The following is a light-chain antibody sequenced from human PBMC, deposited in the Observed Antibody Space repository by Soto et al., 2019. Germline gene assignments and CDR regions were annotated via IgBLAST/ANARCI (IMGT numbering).Light chain of an antibody. Sequence: DIVVTQSPDSLVLSLGERATINCKSSQNVLFSSNDKNYLAWYQQKPGQPPKLLIYWASIRESGVPDRFSGSGSGTDFTLTISSLQAEDVAVYYCHQYYRLPLTFGQGTKLEIK. CDR1: QNVLFSSNDKNY. J-gene: IGKJ2*01. V-gene: IGKV4-1*01. CDR2: WAS. CDR3: HQYYRLPLT.